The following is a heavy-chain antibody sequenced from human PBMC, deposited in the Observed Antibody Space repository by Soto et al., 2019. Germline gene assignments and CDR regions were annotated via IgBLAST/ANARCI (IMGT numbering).Heavy chain of an antibody. CDR3: ARDTSNYFDF. V-gene: IGHV1-18*01. CDR2: ISTYNGNT. J-gene: IGHJ4*02. CDR1: GYTFNTYY. D-gene: IGHD2-2*01. Sequence: ASVKVSCKASGYTFNTYYISWLRQAPGQGLEWIGWISTYNGNTNYVPKFQGRITMTTDTSTSTAYMELRSLRSDDTALYFCARDTSNYFDFWGQGTQVTVSS.